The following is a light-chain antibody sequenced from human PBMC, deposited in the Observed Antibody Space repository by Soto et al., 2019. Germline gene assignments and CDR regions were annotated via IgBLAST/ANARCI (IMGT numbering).Light chain of an antibody. J-gene: IGLJ1*01. CDR3: SSYTSSRTLV. V-gene: IGLV2-14*01. CDR1: SSDVGGYNY. Sequence: QSALTQPASVSGSPGQSITISCTGTSSDVGGYNYVSWYQQHPGKAPKLMIYEVSNRPSGVSTRFSGSKSGNTASLTISGLQAEDEADYYCSSYTSSRTLVFGTGTKVTVL. CDR2: EVS.